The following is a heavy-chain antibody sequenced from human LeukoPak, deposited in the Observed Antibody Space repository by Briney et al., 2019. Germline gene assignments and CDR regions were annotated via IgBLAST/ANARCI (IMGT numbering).Heavy chain of an antibody. J-gene: IGHJ6*02. V-gene: IGHV4-59*08. CDR2: IYHSGST. CDR1: GGSISSYY. CDR3: ARSGTSRYYFYGMDV. Sequence: PSETLSLTCTVSGGSISSYYWSWIRQPPGKGLEWIGYIYHSGSTNYNPSLKSRATISVDTSKNQFSLKLNSVTATDTAVYYCARSGTSRYYFYGMDVWGQGTTVTVSS. D-gene: IGHD1/OR15-1a*01.